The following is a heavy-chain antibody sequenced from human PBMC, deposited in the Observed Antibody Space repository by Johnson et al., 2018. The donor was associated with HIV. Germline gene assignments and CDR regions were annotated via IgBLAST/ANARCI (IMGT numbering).Heavy chain of an antibody. J-gene: IGHJ3*02. CDR2: IYSGGST. D-gene: IGHD6-6*01. V-gene: IGHV3-66*04. Sequence: VQLVESGGGLVQPGGSLRLSCAASGFTVSSNYMSWVRQAPGKGLEWVSVIYSGGSTYYADSVKGRFTISRDHSENTLYLQMNSLRAEDTAVYYCARPDSSSARAHDAFDIWGQGTMVTVSS. CDR1: GFTVSSNY. CDR3: ARPDSSSARAHDAFDI.